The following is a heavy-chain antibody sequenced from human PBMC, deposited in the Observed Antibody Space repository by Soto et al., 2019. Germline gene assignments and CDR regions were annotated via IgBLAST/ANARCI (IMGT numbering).Heavy chain of an antibody. Sequence: SETLSLTCAVYGGSFSGYYWSWIRQPPGKGLEWIGEINHSGSTNYNPSLKSRVTISVDTSKNQFSLKLSSVTAADTAVYYCATRRGYSSGWYLDYWGQGTLVTISS. CDR3: ATRRGYSSGWYLDY. D-gene: IGHD6-19*01. V-gene: IGHV4-34*01. CDR1: GGSFSGYY. J-gene: IGHJ4*02. CDR2: INHSGST.